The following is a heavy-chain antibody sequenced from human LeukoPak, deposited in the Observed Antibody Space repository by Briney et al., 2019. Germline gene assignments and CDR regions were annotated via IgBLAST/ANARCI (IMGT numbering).Heavy chain of an antibody. D-gene: IGHD2-15*01. Sequence: GASVKVSCKASGYSFTDYYMHWVRQAPGQGLEWIGWIVVGSGNTNYAQKFQERVTITRDMSTSTAYMELSSLRSEDTAVYYCAAEFLAPTLGRRELDPWGQGTLVTVSS. CDR1: GYSFTDYY. CDR3: AAEFLAPTLGRRELDP. CDR2: IVVGSGNT. J-gene: IGHJ5*02. V-gene: IGHV1-58*02.